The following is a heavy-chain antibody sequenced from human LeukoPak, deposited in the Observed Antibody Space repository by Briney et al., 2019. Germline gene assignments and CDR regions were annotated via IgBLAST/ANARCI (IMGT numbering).Heavy chain of an antibody. CDR2: IYYSGST. CDR3: ARSRAMVRGVAAGFDFDY. CDR1: GDSISSSSYY. V-gene: IGHV4-31*03. D-gene: IGHD3-10*01. J-gene: IGHJ4*02. Sequence: SETLSLTCTVSGDSISSSSYYWAWIRQPPGKGLEWIGYIYYSGSTYYNPSLKSRVTISVDTSKNQFSLKLSSVTAADTAVYYCARSRAMVRGVAAGFDFDYWGQGTLVTVSS.